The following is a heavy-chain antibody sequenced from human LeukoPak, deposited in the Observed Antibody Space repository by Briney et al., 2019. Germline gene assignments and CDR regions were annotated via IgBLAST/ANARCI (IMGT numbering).Heavy chain of an antibody. D-gene: IGHD5-12*01. Sequence: PSETLSLTCTVSGYSISSGYYWGWIRQPPGKGLEWIGSIYHSGSTYYNPSLKSRVTISVDTSKNQFSLKLSSVTAADTAVYYCARVRSGYDHNDAFDIWGQGTMVTVSS. J-gene: IGHJ3*02. CDR1: GYSISSGYY. V-gene: IGHV4-38-2*02. CDR3: ARVRSGYDHNDAFDI. CDR2: IYHSGST.